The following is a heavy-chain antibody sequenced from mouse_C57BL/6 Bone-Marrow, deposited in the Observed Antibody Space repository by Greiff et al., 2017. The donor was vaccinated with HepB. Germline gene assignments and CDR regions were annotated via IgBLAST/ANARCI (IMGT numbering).Heavy chain of an antibody. CDR3: ARDQSNYDWFAY. CDR1: GFTFSDYY. CDR2: INYDGSST. D-gene: IGHD2-5*01. J-gene: IGHJ3*01. V-gene: IGHV5-16*01. Sequence: EVQVVESEGGLVQPGSSMKLSCTASGFTFSDYYMAWVRQVPEKGLEWVANINYDGSSTYYLDSLKSRFIISRDNAKNILYLQMSSLKSEDTATYYCARDQSNYDWFAYWGQGTLVTVSA.